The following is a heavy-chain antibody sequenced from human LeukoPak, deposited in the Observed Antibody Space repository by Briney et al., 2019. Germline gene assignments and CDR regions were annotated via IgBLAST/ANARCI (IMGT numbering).Heavy chain of an antibody. CDR2: IIPIFGTA. J-gene: IGHJ4*02. CDR3: AREGSGSFDY. Sequence: SVKVSCKASGGTFSSYAISWVRPAPGQGLEWMGGIIPIFGTANYAQQFQGRVTIPTDESTTTAHMELSSLRSEDTAVYYCAREGSGSFDYSGPGTLVTVSS. D-gene: IGHD3-10*01. CDR1: GGTFSSYA. V-gene: IGHV1-69*05.